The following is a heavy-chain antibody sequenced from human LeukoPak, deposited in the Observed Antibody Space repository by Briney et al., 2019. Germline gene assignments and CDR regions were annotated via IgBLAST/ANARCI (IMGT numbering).Heavy chain of an antibody. CDR1: GGSISSSTYY. Sequence: PSETLSLTCTVSGGSISSSTYYWGWIRQPPGKGLEWIGSIYYSGSTYYNPSVKSRVTISVDTSKNQFSLKLSSVTAADTAVYYCAGEANSSSWIRPGSWYFDLWGRGTLVTVSS. V-gene: IGHV4-39*07. CDR2: IYYSGST. CDR3: AGEANSSSWIRPGSWYFDL. J-gene: IGHJ2*01. D-gene: IGHD6-13*01.